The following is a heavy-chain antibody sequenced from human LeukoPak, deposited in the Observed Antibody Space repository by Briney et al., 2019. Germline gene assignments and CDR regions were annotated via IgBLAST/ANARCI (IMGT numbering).Heavy chain of an antibody. CDR2: ISSSSSYI. J-gene: IGHJ4*02. V-gene: IGHV3-21*01. CDR3: ARDPYYYDSSGYYPFDY. Sequence: GGSLRLSCAASGFTFSSYSMNWVRQAPGKGLEWVSSISSSSSYIYYADSVKGRFTISRDNAKNPLYLQMNSLRAEDTAVYYCARDPYYYDSSGYYPFDYWGQGTLVTVSS. CDR1: GFTFSSYS. D-gene: IGHD3-22*01.